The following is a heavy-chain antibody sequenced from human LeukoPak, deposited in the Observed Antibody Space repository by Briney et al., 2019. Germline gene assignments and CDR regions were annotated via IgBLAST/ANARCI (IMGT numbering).Heavy chain of an antibody. CDR1: GGSISTRYYY. CDR2: IHDSGST. Sequence: SETLSLTCAVSGGSISTRYYYWGWIRQPPGKGLEWIGTIHDSGSTYYSPSLKSQVTISVDTSNNLFSLKLSSVTAGDTAVYYCASLYFYGSGSFPNYWGQGILVTVST. D-gene: IGHD3-10*01. CDR3: ASLYFYGSGSFPNY. J-gene: IGHJ4*02. V-gene: IGHV4-39*01.